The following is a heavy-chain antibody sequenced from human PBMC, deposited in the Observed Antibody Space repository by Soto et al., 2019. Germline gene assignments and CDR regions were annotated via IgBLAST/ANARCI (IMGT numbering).Heavy chain of an antibody. V-gene: IGHV1-2*02. CDR1: GYTFTGYY. CDR2: INPNSGGT. Sequence: ASVKVSCKASGYTFTGYYIHWVRQAPGQGLEWMGRINPNSGGTNYGQRFQGRVTMTRDTSINTAYMELSNLRSDDTAVYYCARGDISVVVPASRGFCFDPWGQGTLVTVSA. D-gene: IGHD2-15*01. J-gene: IGHJ5*02. CDR3: ARGDISVVVPASRGFCFDP.